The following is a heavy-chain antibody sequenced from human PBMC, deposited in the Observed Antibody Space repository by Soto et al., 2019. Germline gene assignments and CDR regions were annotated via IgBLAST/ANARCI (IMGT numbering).Heavy chain of an antibody. D-gene: IGHD4-17*01. Sequence: QVQLVESGGGLVQPGRSLRLSCAASGFTFSNFGMHWVRQAPGKGLEWVAFLSYDCRENSYAYSMQGRFSISRDNSKNTLYLQMSSLRADDTAVYYCAKYRDGDYDPIDVWGKGTTVTVSS. CDR2: LSYDCREN. CDR1: GFTFSNFG. J-gene: IGHJ6*03. V-gene: IGHV3-30*18. CDR3: AKYRDGDYDPIDV.